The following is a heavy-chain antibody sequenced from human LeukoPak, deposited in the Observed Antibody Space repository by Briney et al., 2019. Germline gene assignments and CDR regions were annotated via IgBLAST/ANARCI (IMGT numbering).Heavy chain of an antibody. CDR1: GFIFSSYG. Sequence: GGSLRLSCAASGFIFSSYGMHWVRQAPDKGLEWVAFIRYDGSRKYYADSVKGRFTISRDNSKNTLYLQMNSLRAEDTAVYYCAKGRAVVPAAMGDAFDIWGQGTMVTVSS. D-gene: IGHD2-2*01. CDR2: IRYDGSRK. V-gene: IGHV3-30*02. CDR3: AKGRAVVPAAMGDAFDI. J-gene: IGHJ3*02.